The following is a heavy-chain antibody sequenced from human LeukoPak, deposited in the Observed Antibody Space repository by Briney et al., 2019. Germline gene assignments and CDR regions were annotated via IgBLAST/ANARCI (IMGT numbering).Heavy chain of an antibody. CDR2: ISYDGSKK. Sequence: PGGSLRLSCAASGFTFSSYGMHWVRQAPGKGLEWVAVISYDGSKKYYEDSVKGRFTISRDNSKNTLYLQMNSLRAEDTAVYYCAKGGAYYGMDVWGQGTTVTVSS. V-gene: IGHV3-30*18. CDR1: GFTFSSYG. CDR3: AKGGAYYGMDV. J-gene: IGHJ6*02. D-gene: IGHD3-10*01.